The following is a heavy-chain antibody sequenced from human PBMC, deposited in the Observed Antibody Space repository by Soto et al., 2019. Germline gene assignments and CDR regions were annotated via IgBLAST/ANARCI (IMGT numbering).Heavy chain of an antibody. CDR3: ARDFVLLWFGEAPYLDF. CDR1: GYTFTSYG. J-gene: IGHJ4*02. D-gene: IGHD3-10*01. V-gene: IGHV1-18*01. Sequence: ASVKVSCKASGYTFTSYGISWVRQAPGQGLEWMGWISAYNGNTNYAQKLQGRVTMTTDTSTSTAYMELRSLRSDDTAVYYCARDFVLLWFGEAPYLDFWGQGTLVTVSS. CDR2: ISAYNGNT.